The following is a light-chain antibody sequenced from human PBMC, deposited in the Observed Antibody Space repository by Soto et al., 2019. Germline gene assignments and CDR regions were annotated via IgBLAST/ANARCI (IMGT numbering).Light chain of an antibody. J-gene: IGKJ1*01. V-gene: IGKV1-5*03. CDR2: KAS. Sequence: DIQMTQSPSTLSASVGDRVTITCRASQSISSWLAWYQQKPGKAPKLLIYKASSLESGVPSRFSGSGSGTEFTLTISSLQPDDFATYYCQQYNSYWTFGQGTKVES. CDR1: QSISSW. CDR3: QQYNSYWT.